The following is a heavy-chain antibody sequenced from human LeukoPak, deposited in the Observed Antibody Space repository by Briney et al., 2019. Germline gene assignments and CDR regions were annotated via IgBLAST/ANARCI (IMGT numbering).Heavy chain of an antibody. CDR2: ISAYNGNT. CDR1: GYTFTSYG. D-gene: IGHD3-3*01. Sequence: GASVKVSCKASGYTFTSYGISWVRQAPGQGLEWMGWISAYNGNTNYAQKLQGRVTMTTDTSTSTAYMELSRLRSDDTAVYYCARGPGPYDFWSGYYEVYYFDYWGQGTLVTVSS. J-gene: IGHJ4*02. CDR3: ARGPGPYDFWSGYYEVYYFDY. V-gene: IGHV1-18*01.